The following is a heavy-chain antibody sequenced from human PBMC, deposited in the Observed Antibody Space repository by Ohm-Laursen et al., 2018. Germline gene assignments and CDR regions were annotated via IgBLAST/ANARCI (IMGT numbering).Heavy chain of an antibody. Sequence: SVKVSCKASGGTFSSYAISWVRQAPGQGLEWMGRIIPILGIANYAQKFQGRVTITADKSTSTAYMELSSLRSEDTAVYYCARIYGDYVWYFDYWGQGTLVTVSS. J-gene: IGHJ4*02. D-gene: IGHD4-17*01. CDR3: ARIYGDYVWYFDY. CDR1: GGTFSSYA. CDR2: IIPILGIA. V-gene: IGHV1-69*04.